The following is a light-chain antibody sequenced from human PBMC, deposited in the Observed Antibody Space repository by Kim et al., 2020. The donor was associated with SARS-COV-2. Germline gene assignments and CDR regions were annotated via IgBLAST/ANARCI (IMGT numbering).Light chain of an antibody. V-gene: IGKV3-15*01. CDR2: GPS. CDR1: QTSNSS. J-gene: IGKJ1*01. CDR3: HQYYDWPQT. Sequence: EETAPPSCGARQTSNSSVAWYQHKLGQAPRLLIYGPSTRATGLPARFSGSGSGTEFTLSISSLQSEDSAVYYCHQYYDWPQTFGQGTKVDIK.